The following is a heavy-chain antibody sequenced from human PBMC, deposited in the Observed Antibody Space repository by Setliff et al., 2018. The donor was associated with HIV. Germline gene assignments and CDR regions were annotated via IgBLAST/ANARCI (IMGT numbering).Heavy chain of an antibody. V-gene: IGHV4-38-2*01. CDR1: GYSISSGYY. CDR3: ARQFTVQWLVSTSGMDV. J-gene: IGHJ6*02. CDR2: IYHSGST. D-gene: IGHD6-19*01. Sequence: SETLSLTCAVSGYSISSGYYWGWIRQPPGKGLEWIGSIYHSGSTYYNPSLKSRVTISVDTSKNQFSLNRSSVTAADTAVYYCARQFTVQWLVSTSGMDVWGQGTTVTVSS.